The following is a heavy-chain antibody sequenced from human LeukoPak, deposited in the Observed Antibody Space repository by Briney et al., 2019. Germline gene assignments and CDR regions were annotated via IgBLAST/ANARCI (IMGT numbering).Heavy chain of an antibody. J-gene: IGHJ4*02. D-gene: IGHD3-22*01. CDR2: ISSNGGST. CDR1: GFTFSSYA. CDR3: ARWGSVWDYYDSSDYYFDY. Sequence: PGGSLRLSCAASGFTFSSYAMHWVRQAPGKGLEYVSAISSNGGSTYYANSVKGRFTISRDNSKNTLYLQMGSLRAEDMAVYDCARWGSVWDYYDSSDYYFDYWGQGTLVTVSS. V-gene: IGHV3-64*01.